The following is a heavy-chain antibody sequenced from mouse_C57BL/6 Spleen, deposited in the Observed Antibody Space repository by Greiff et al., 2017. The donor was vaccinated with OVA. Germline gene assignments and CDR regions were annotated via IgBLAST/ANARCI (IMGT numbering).Heavy chain of an antibody. Sequence: EVKVVESGGGLVKPGGSLKLSCAASGFTFSSYTMSWVRQTPEKRLEWVATISGGGGNTYYPDSVKGRFTISRDNAKNTLYLQMSSLRSEDTALYYCARIYYDYDGGFDYWGQGTTLTVSS. J-gene: IGHJ2*01. CDR3: ARIYYDYDGGFDY. CDR2: ISGGGGNT. V-gene: IGHV5-9*01. D-gene: IGHD2-4*01. CDR1: GFTFSSYT.